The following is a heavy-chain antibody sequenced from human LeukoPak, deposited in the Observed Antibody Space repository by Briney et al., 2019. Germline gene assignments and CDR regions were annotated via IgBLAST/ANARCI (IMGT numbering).Heavy chain of an antibody. CDR3: AKDPLLGNWFDP. J-gene: IGHJ5*02. Sequence: GGSLRLSCAASGFSFRNSWMSWVRQAPGKGLEWVSAISGSGGSTYYADSVKGRFTISRDNSKNTLYLQMNSLGAEDTAVYYCAKDPLLGNWFDPWGQGTLVTVSS. CDR1: GFSFRNSW. V-gene: IGHV3-23*01. CDR2: ISGSGGST.